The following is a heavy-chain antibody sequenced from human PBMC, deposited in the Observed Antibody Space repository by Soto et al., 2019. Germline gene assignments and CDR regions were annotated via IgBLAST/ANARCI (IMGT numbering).Heavy chain of an antibody. J-gene: IGHJ3*02. Sequence: QVQLVQSGAEVKKPGSSVKVSCKASGGTFSSYAISWVRQAPGQGLEWRGGIIPIFGTANYAQKFQGRVTITADEYTSTGYRELSSLRSEDTAVYYCERTVGIPGTTPDAFDIWGQGTMVTVSA. CDR2: IIPIFGTA. CDR3: ERTVGIPGTTPDAFDI. D-gene: IGHD1-7*01. CDR1: GGTFSSYA. V-gene: IGHV1-69*01.